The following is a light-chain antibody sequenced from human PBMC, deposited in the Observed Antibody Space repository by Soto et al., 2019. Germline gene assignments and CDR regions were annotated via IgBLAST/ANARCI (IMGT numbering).Light chain of an antibody. Sequence: SYVLSQPPSVSVPPGQTARIPCGGDNIGTESVHWYFQKPGQAPVLVVYDDSDRPSGIPERFSGSNSGNMATLTITRVEAGDEADYYCQVWDSSSDLWVFGGGTKLTVL. J-gene: IGLJ3*02. CDR3: QVWDSSSDLWV. CDR2: DDS. CDR1: NIGTES. V-gene: IGLV3-21*02.